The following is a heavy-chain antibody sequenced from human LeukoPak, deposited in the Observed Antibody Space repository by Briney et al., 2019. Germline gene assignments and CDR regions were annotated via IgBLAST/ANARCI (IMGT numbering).Heavy chain of an antibody. CDR2: TYYSGST. CDR1: GGSISSSRFY. Sequence: PSETLSLTCIVSGGSISSSRFYWGWIRQPPGKGLEWIGTTYYSGSTYYNPSLKSRVTISADTSKNQFSLNLSSVTAADTGVYYCARHVSSDLRIVVVTSDWYFDRWGRGTLVTVSS. D-gene: IGHD2-21*02. CDR3: ARHVSSDLRIVVVTSDWYFDR. J-gene: IGHJ2*01. V-gene: IGHV4-39*01.